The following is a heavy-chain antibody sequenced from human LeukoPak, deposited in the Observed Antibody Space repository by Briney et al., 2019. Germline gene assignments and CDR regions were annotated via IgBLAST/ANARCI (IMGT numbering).Heavy chain of an antibody. CDR1: GYTFTSYG. CDR3: ARGWVRGVIAYYYYGMDV. D-gene: IGHD3-10*01. Sequence: GASVKVSCKASGYTFTSYGISWVRQAPGQGLEWMGWISAYNGNTNYAQKLQGRVTMTTDTSTSTAYMELRSLRSDDTVVYYCARGWVRGVIAYYYYGMDVWGKGTTVTVSS. V-gene: IGHV1-18*04. J-gene: IGHJ6*04. CDR2: ISAYNGNT.